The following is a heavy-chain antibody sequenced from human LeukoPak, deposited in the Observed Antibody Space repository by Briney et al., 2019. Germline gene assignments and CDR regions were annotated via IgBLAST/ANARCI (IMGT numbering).Heavy chain of an antibody. CDR3: ARDKRTRAPHGDSSGWYGY. Sequence: PGGSLRLSCAASGFTVSSNYMSWVRQAPGKGLEWVSVIYSGGSTYYADSVKGRFTISRDNSKNTLYLQMNSLRAEDTAVYYCARDKRTRAPHGDSSGWYGYWGQGTLVTVSS. CDR1: GFTVSSNY. V-gene: IGHV3-53*01. CDR2: IYSGGST. D-gene: IGHD6-19*01. J-gene: IGHJ4*02.